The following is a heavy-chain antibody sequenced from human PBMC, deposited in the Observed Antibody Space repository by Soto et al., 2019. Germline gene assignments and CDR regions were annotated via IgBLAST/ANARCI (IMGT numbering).Heavy chain of an antibody. CDR2: VHYSGST. D-gene: IGHD3-10*01. V-gene: IGHV4-59*12. CDR3: ARDNGSGSYRGTYVD. J-gene: IGHJ4*02. Sequence: SETLSLTCTVSGASISSYYLSWIRQSPQKGLECIGYVHYSGSTNYRPSLKSRVTMSVDRAKNQFSLKLTSVTAADTAVYYCARDNGSGSYRGTYVDWGQGILVTVSS. CDR1: GASISSYY.